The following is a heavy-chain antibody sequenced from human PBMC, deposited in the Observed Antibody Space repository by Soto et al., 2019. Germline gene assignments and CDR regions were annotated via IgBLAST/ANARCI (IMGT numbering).Heavy chain of an antibody. CDR2: IYYSGST. Sequence: SETLSLTCTVSGGSISNFYWSWIRQPPGKGLEWIGYIYYSGSTNYNPSLKSRVTISVDTSKNQFSLKLSSVTAADTAVYYCARDNGYSYGWSYGMDVWGQGTTVTVSS. V-gene: IGHV4-59*01. CDR1: GGSISNFY. J-gene: IGHJ6*02. D-gene: IGHD5-18*01. CDR3: ARDNGYSYGWSYGMDV.